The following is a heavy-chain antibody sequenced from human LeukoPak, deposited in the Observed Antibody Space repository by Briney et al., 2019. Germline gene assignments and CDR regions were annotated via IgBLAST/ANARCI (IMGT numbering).Heavy chain of an antibody. V-gene: IGHV3-48*03. J-gene: IGHJ6*04. CDR1: GFTFSSYE. CDR2: ISSSGSTI. CDR3: AELGITMIGGV. Sequence: GGSLRLSCAASGFTFSSYEMNWVRQAPGKGLEWVSYISSSGSTIYYADPVKGRYTITRDNAKNSLYVQMSSLRGEDTAVYYCAELGITMIGGVWGKGNTVTISS. D-gene: IGHD3-10*02.